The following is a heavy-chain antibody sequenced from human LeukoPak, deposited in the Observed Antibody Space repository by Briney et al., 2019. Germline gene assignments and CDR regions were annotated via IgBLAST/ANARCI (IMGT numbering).Heavy chain of an antibody. CDR2: ISSSGSTI. D-gene: IGHD5-12*01. Sequence: PGGSLRLSCAASGFTFSSYEMNWVRQAPGKVLEWVLYISSSGSTIYYADSVKGRFTISRDNAKNSLYLQMNSLRAEDTAVYYCARDEYSGYDNWFDPWGQGTLVTVSS. CDR3: ARDEYSGYDNWFDP. V-gene: IGHV3-48*03. CDR1: GFTFSSYE. J-gene: IGHJ5*02.